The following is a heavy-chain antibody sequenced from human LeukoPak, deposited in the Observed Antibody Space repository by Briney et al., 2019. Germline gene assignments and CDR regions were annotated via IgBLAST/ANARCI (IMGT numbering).Heavy chain of an antibody. CDR2: IKQDASER. V-gene: IGHV3-7*01. J-gene: IGHJ4*02. D-gene: IGHD1-1*01. CDR1: GFLFSSYW. Sequence: GGSLRLSCAASGFLFSSYWMTWVRQAPGKGREWVADIKQDASERYYVDSVKGRFTISRDNAKNSLYLQMNSLRAEDTAVYYCATPTAGTWHFDYWGQGTLVTVSS. CDR3: ATPTAGTWHFDY.